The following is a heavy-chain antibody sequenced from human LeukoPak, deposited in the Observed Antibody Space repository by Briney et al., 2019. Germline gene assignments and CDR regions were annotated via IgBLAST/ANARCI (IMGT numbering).Heavy chain of an antibody. J-gene: IGHJ4*02. D-gene: IGHD6-19*01. CDR1: GFTFSSYA. V-gene: IGHV3-23*01. CDR2: ISANGGRT. Sequence: GGSLRLSCAASGFTFSSYAMSWVRQAPGKGLEWVSAISANGGRTYYGDSVKGRFTISRDNSKSTLYLQMNSLRAEDTAVYYCAKSPEYFYDSNGFYFDYWGQGTLVTVSS. CDR3: AKSPEYFYDSNGFYFDY.